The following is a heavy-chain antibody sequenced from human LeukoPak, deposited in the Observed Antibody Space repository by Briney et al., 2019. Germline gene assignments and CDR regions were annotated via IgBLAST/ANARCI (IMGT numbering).Heavy chain of an antibody. CDR2: IYYSGSI. Sequence: PSETLSLTCTVSGDFLSSGSYYWGWIRQSPGKGLAWIGSIYYSGSIFYNASFESRLTLSVDTSKNQFYLKLRSLTAADTAVYYCARQGTAYNWNDRPIDYWGQGTLVTVSS. V-gene: IGHV4-39*01. D-gene: IGHD1-1*01. J-gene: IGHJ4*02. CDR3: ARQGTAYNWNDRPIDY. CDR1: GDFLSSGSYY.